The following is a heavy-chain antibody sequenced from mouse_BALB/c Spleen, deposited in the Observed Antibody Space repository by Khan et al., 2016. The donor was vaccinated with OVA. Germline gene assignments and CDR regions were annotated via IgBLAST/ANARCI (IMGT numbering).Heavy chain of an antibody. V-gene: IGHV1S56*01. Sequence: VQLKESGPELVKPGASVRISCKASGFIFTSYYINWVKQRPGQGLEWIGWIYPGNLNTKYNEKFKDKATLTADKSSNTAYMQLSSLTSEDSAVYFCASEGYYGNYRAWFAYWGQGTLVAVSA. CDR3: ASEGYYGNYRAWFAY. J-gene: IGHJ3*01. CDR1: GFIFTSYY. CDR2: IYPGNLNT. D-gene: IGHD2-1*01.